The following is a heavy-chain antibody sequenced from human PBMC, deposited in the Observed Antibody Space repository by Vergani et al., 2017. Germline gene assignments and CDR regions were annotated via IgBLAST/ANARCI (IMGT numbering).Heavy chain of an antibody. CDR2: IKQDGSEK. V-gene: IGHV3-7*01. D-gene: IGHD4-11*01. CDR1: GFTFSSYW. J-gene: IGHJ6*03. Sequence: EVQLVESGGGLVQPGGSLRLSCAASGFTFSSYWMSWVRQAPGKGLEWVANIKQDGSEKYYVDSEKGRFTISRDNAKNSLYLQMNSLRAEDTAVYYCARVQFPYYYYYYMDVWGKGTTVTVSS. CDR3: ARVQFPYYYYYYMDV.